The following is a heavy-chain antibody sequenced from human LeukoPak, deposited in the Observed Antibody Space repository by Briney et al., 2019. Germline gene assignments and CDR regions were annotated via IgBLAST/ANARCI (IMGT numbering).Heavy chain of an antibody. CDR2: ISSSGSTI. J-gene: IGHJ6*02. CDR3: ARPMMPYYYYYGMDV. D-gene: IGHD2-2*01. Sequence: GGSLRLCCAASGFTFGDYYMSWIRQAPGKGLEWVSYISSSGSTIYYADSVKGRFTISRDNAKNSLYLQMNSLRAEDTAVYYCARPMMPYYYYYGMDVWGQGTTVTVSS. V-gene: IGHV3-11*01. CDR1: GFTFGDYY.